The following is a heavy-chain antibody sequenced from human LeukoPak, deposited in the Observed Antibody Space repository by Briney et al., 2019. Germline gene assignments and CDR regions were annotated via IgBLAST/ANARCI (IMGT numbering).Heavy chain of an antibody. D-gene: IGHD3-3*01. CDR2: IYYSGST. Sequence: SETLSLTCAVYGGSFSGYYWSWIRQPPGKGLEWIGYIYYSGSTNHNPSLKSRVTISVDTSKNQFSLKLSSVTAADTAVYYCARAPWGRSDFWSGHPYYFDYWGQGTLVTVSS. CDR1: GGSFSGYY. J-gene: IGHJ4*02. CDR3: ARAPWGRSDFWSGHPYYFDY. V-gene: IGHV4-59*01.